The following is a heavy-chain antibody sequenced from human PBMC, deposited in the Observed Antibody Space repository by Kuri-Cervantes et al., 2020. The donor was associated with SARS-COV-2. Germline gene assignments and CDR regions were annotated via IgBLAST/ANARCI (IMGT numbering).Heavy chain of an antibody. CDR1: GFTFSSYS. V-gene: IGHV3-48*01. CDR3: ARDRGDFWSCAINY. J-gene: IGHJ4*02. Sequence: GGSLRLSCAASGFTFSSYSMNWVRQAPGKGLEWVAYISSSSSNIYYADSVKGRFTISRDNAKNSLYLQMNSLRAEDTAVYYCARDRGDFWSCAINYWGQGTLVTVSS. CDR2: ISSSSSNI. D-gene: IGHD3-3*01.